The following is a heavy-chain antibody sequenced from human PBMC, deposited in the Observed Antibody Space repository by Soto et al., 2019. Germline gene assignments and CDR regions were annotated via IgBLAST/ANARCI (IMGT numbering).Heavy chain of an antibody. CDR2: INPNSGGT. J-gene: IGHJ6*02. V-gene: IGHV1-2*02. Sequence: GASVKVSCKASGYTFTGYYMHWVRQAPGQGLEWMGWINPNSGGTNYAQKFQGRVTMTRDTSISTAYMELSRLRSDDTAVYYCASTTPIFFAGGDYYGMDVWGQGTTVTVSS. D-gene: IGHD3-3*01. CDR1: GYTFTGYY. CDR3: ASTTPIFFAGGDYYGMDV.